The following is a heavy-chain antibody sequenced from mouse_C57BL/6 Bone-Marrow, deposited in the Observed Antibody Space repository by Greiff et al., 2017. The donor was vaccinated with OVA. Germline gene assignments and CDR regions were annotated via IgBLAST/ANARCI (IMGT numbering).Heavy chain of an antibody. CDR3: ARSVITTVVAPYAMDD. Sequence: VQLQQPGAELVKPGASVKLSCKASGYTFTSYWMHWVKQRPGRGLEWIGRIDPNSGGTKYNEKFKSKATLTVDKPSSTAYMQLSSLTSEDSAVYYCARSVITTVVAPYAMDDWGQGTSVTVSS. CDR1: GYTFTSYW. V-gene: IGHV1-72*01. D-gene: IGHD1-1*01. CDR2: IDPNSGGT. J-gene: IGHJ4*01.